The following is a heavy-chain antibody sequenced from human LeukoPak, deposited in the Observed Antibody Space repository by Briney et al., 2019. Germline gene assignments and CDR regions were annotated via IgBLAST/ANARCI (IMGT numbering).Heavy chain of an antibody. Sequence: SQTLSLTCTVSGDSISSGDYHWSWIRQHPGKGLEWIGYIYYSGSAYYNPSLQSRATMSVDTSKNQFSPKLSSVTAADTAVYYCARRDSGYAYFDYWGQGTLVTASS. CDR1: GDSISSGDYH. V-gene: IGHV4-31*03. D-gene: IGHD5-12*01. CDR3: ARRDSGYAYFDY. CDR2: IYYSGSA. J-gene: IGHJ4*02.